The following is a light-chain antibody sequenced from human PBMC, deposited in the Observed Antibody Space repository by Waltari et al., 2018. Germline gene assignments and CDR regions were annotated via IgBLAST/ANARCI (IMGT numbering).Light chain of an antibody. CDR1: QTVLYSSTNKNY. V-gene: IGKV4-1*01. Sequence: DIVMTQSPDSLAVSLGEGATITCKSSQTVLYSSTNKNYLAWYQQKPGQPPKLLIYWASTRESWVPDRFSGSGSGTDFTLTVSSLQAEDVAVYYCHQYYTTPYTFGQGTKLEIK. CDR3: HQYYTTPYT. CDR2: WAS. J-gene: IGKJ2*01.